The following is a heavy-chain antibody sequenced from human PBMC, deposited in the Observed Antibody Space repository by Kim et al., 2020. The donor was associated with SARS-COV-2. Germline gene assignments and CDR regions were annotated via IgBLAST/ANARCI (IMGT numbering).Heavy chain of an antibody. J-gene: IGHJ5*02. Sequence: SETLSLTYSVSGGSLSSGNYYWAWIRQPPGRGLECLGSISYTGNIYYNPSLKSRLTISVDTSKNQFSLNLNSVTAADTAIYYCARRGIAAAVTKGWFDPWGQGTLVTVSS. CDR1: GGSLSSGNYY. V-gene: IGHV4-39*01. CDR3: ARRGIAAAVTKGWFDP. CDR2: ISYTGNI. D-gene: IGHD6-13*01.